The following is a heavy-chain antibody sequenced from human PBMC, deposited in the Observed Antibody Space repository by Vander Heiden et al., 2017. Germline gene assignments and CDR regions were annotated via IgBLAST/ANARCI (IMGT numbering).Heavy chain of an antibody. CDR1: GFTFSSYW. CDR2: IKKDGREK. Sequence: EVQLVESGGGLVPPGGSLRLSCAASGFTFSSYWMSWVRQAPGKGLEWVANIKKDGREKDDVDSVTGRFTISRDNGKNSLYMKMKSLRAEDTAVYDGARRESGISRDWGHVTLVTVST. V-gene: IGHV3-7*03. D-gene: IGHD2-21*01. J-gene: IGHJ4*01. CDR3: ARRESGISRD.